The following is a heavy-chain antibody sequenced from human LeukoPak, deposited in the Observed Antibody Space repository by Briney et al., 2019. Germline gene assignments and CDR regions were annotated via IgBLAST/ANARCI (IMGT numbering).Heavy chain of an antibody. D-gene: IGHD5-24*01. Sequence: AEGSLRLSCAASGFTFSSYSMKWVRQAPGKGLEWVSSISSSSSYIYYADSVKGRFTISRDNAKNSLYLQMNSLRAEDTAVYYCAMGRDGYNYVNYWGQGTLVTVSS. CDR3: AMGRDGYNYVNY. V-gene: IGHV3-21*01. CDR1: GFTFSSYS. CDR2: ISSSSSYI. J-gene: IGHJ4*02.